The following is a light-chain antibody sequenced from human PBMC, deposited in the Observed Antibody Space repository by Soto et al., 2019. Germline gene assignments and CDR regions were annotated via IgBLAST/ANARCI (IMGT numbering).Light chain of an antibody. Sequence: QSVLTQPASVSGSPGQSIAISCTGTSSDVGGSTHVSWYQHHPGEAPKLMIYGDSNRPSGVSDRFSGSKSGNTASLTISGLQAGDEADYYCNSYTTSSTYVFGTGTKLTV. CDR1: SSDVGGSTH. CDR2: GDS. CDR3: NSYTTSSTYV. V-gene: IGLV2-14*01. J-gene: IGLJ1*01.